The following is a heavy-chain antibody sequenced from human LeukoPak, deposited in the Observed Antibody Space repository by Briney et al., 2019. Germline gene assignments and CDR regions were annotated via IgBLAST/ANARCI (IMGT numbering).Heavy chain of an antibody. D-gene: IGHD2-8*01. CDR3: AGSLGYCTSNVCYLKY. CDR1: GYSENFYG. Sequence: GASVKVSCKTSGYSENFYGITWVRQVARQGLEWMGGISAQHGQTEYAPNSQDRVTMTTDTYTNTAYMELRSLRSDDTAVYYCAGSLGYCTSNVCYLKYWGQGTLVTVSS. V-gene: IGHV1-18*01. CDR2: ISAQHGQT. J-gene: IGHJ4*02.